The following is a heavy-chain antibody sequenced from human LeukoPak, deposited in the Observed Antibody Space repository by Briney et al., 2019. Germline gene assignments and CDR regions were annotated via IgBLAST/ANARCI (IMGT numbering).Heavy chain of an antibody. CDR3: AKGGGIAALHYYYYMDV. J-gene: IGHJ6*03. CDR2: ISGSGGST. V-gene: IGHV3-23*01. D-gene: IGHD6-13*01. CDR1: GFTFSSYA. Sequence: GGSLRLSCAASGFTFSSYAMSWVRQAPGKGLEWVSAISGSGGSTYYADSVKGRFTISRDNSKNTLYLQMNSLRAEDTAVYYCAKGGGIAALHYYYYMDVWGKGTTVTVSS.